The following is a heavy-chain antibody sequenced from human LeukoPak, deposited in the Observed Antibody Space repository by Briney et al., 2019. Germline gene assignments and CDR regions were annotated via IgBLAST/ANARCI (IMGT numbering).Heavy chain of an antibody. V-gene: IGHV1-69*06. Sequence: GASVKVSCKASGGTFSSYAISWVRQAPGQGLEWMGGIIPIFGTANYAQKFQGRVTITADKSTSTAYMELSSLRSEDTAVYYCARDREMATIPYFDYWGQGTLVTVSS. J-gene: IGHJ4*02. CDR2: IIPIFGTA. CDR1: GGTFSSYA. CDR3: ARDREMATIPYFDY. D-gene: IGHD5-24*01.